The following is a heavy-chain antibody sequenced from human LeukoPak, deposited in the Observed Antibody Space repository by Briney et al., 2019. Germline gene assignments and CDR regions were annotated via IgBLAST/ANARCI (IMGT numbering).Heavy chain of an antibody. J-gene: IGHJ6*03. CDR1: GGSFSGYY. Sequence: PSETLSLTCAVYGGSFSGYYWSWIRQPPGKGLEWIGEINHSGSTNYNPSLKSRVTISVDTSKNQFSLKLSSVTAADTAVYYCARERQQLAYYYYYYMDVWGKGTTVTVSS. D-gene: IGHD6-13*01. CDR3: ARERQQLAYYYYYYMDV. CDR2: INHSGST. V-gene: IGHV4-34*01.